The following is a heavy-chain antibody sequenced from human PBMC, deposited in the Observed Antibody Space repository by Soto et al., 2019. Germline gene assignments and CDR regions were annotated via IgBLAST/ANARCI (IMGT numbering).Heavy chain of an antibody. V-gene: IGHV3-21*06. J-gene: IGHJ4*02. Sequence: GGSLRLSCAASGFTFSGYTMNWVRQAPGKGLEWVSSISSSSSYIHYADSVKGRFTISRDNAKNSLYLHMNSLRVEDTAVYYCARGPTSGTYVYWGQGTLVTVSS. CDR3: ARGPTSGTYVY. D-gene: IGHD1-26*01. CDR1: GFTFSGYT. CDR2: ISSSSSYI.